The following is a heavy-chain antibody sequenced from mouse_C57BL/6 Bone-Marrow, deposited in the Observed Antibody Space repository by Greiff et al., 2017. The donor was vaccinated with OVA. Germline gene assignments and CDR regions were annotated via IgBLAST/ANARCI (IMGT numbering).Heavy chain of an antibody. CDR1: GFTFSDYG. V-gene: IGHV5-17*01. J-gene: IGHJ2*01. Sequence: EVQRVESGGGLVKPGGSLKLSCAASGFTFSDYGMHWVRQAPEKGLEWVAYISSGSSTIFYADTVKGRFTISRDNAKNTLFLQMTSLRSEDTAMYYCARDPITTVVASDYWGQGTTLTVSS. D-gene: IGHD1-1*01. CDR3: ARDPITTVVASDY. CDR2: ISSGSSTI.